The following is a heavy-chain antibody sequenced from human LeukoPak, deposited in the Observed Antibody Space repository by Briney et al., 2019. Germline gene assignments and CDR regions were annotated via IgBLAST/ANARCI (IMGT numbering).Heavy chain of an antibody. Sequence: GGSLRLSCAASGFTFSSYGMHWVRQAPGKGLEWVAVISYDGSNKYYADSVKGRFTISRDNSKNTLYLQMNSLRAEDTAVYYCAKARKGFLEPGFDYWGQGTLVTVSS. D-gene: IGHD3-3*01. CDR3: AKARKGFLEPGFDY. V-gene: IGHV3-30*18. CDR1: GFTFSSYG. J-gene: IGHJ4*02. CDR2: ISYDGSNK.